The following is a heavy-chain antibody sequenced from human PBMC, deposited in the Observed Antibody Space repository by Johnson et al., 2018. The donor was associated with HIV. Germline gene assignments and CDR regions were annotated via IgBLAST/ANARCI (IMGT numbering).Heavy chain of an antibody. CDR3: AKLPGGNSGFVDAFDI. Sequence: VQLVESGGGVVQPGRSLRLACAASAFTFSNYAMHWVRQAPGKGLEWVAVISYDGSSKYYAESLKGRISISRDNSMNTLYLQMNSLIAEDTAVYYCAKLPGGNSGFVDAFDIWGQGTMVTVSS. CDR1: AFTFSNYA. V-gene: IGHV3-30-3*02. D-gene: IGHD4-23*01. CDR2: ISYDGSSK. J-gene: IGHJ3*02.